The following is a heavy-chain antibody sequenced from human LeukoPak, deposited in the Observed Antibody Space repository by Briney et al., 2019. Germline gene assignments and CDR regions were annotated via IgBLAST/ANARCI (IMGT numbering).Heavy chain of an antibody. CDR3: ARVESSGWYLYFDL. CDR1: GGSISSSSYY. J-gene: IGHJ2*01. CDR2: IYYSGST. D-gene: IGHD6-19*01. V-gene: IGHV4-39*07. Sequence: PSETLSLTCTVSGGSISSSSYYWGWIRQPPGKGLEWIGSIYYSGSTYCNPSLKSRVTISVDTSKNQFSLKLSSVTAADTAVYYCARVESSGWYLYFDLWGRGTLVTVSS.